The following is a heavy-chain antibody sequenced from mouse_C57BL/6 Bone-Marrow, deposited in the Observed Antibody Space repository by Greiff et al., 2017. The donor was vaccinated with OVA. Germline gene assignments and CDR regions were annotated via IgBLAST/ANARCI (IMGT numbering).Heavy chain of an antibody. J-gene: IGHJ2*01. CDR3: AREGYYGPFDY. Sequence: EVMLVESGGGLVKPGGSLKLSCAASGFTFSSYAMSWVRQTPEKRLEWVATISDGGSYTYYPDNVKGRFTISRDNAKNNLYLQMSHLKSEDTAMYYCAREGYYGPFDYWGQGTTLTVSS. D-gene: IGHD1-2*01. CDR1: GFTFSSYA. CDR2: ISDGGSYT. V-gene: IGHV5-4*01.